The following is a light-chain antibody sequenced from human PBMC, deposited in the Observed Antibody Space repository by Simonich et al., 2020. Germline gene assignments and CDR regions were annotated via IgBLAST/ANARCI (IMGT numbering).Light chain of an antibody. Sequence: EIVLTQSPATLSLSPGERATLSCRASQSVSSYLAWYQQKPGQAPRLLIYDASNRATGIPARFSGSGSGTDVTLTISSLQAEDVAVYYCQQYYSTPSITFGQGTRLEIK. CDR2: DAS. CDR1: QSVSSY. J-gene: IGKJ5*01. CDR3: QQYYSTPSIT. V-gene: IGKV3-11*01.